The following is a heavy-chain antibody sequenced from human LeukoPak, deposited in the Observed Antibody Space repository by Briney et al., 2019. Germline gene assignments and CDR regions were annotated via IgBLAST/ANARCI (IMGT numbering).Heavy chain of an antibody. CDR3: ARDPIGELPHYSDY. CDR1: GFTFSSYS. D-gene: IGHD3-10*01. Sequence: GGSLRLSCAASGFTFSSYSMNWVRQAPGKGLEWVSYISSSSSTIYYADSVKGRFTISRDNAKNSLYLQMNSLRAEDTAVYYCARDPIGELPHYSDYWGQGTLVTVSS. CDR2: ISSSSSTI. J-gene: IGHJ4*02. V-gene: IGHV3-48*01.